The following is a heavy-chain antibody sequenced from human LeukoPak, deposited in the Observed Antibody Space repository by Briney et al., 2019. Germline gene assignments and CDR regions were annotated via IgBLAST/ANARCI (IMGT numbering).Heavy chain of an antibody. V-gene: IGHV1-69*13. Sequence: SVKVSCKASGGTFSSYAISWVRQAPGQGLEWMGGIIPIFGPANYAQKFQGRVTITADESTSTAYMELSSLRSEDTAVYYCASQYSSSSYDWFDPWGQGTLVTVSS. CDR3: ASQYSSSSYDWFDP. J-gene: IGHJ5*02. CDR2: IIPIFGPA. CDR1: GGTFSSYA. D-gene: IGHD6-6*01.